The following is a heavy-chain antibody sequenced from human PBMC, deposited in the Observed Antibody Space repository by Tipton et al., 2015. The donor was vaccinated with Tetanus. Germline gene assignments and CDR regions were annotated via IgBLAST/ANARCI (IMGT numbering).Heavy chain of an antibody. CDR1: GGSISFGGYY. J-gene: IGHJ4*02. V-gene: IGHV4-31*03. CDR2: IYYSGKT. Sequence: TLSLTCTVSGGSISFGGYYWSWIRQLPGKGLEWIGYIYYSGKTYYNPSLKSRVTISLDKSKNQFFLNLTSVTAADTAVYYCARDEGSSSDYWGQGTRSPSPQ. D-gene: IGHD6-13*01. CDR3: ARDEGSSSDY.